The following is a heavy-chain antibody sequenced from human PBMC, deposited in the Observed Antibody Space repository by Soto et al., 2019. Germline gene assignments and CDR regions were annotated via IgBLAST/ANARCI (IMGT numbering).Heavy chain of an antibody. D-gene: IGHD3-22*01. V-gene: IGHV3-74*01. CDR2: INSDGSST. CDR1: GFTFSSYW. J-gene: IGHJ6*02. Sequence: GGSLRLSCAASGFTFSSYWMHWVRQAPGKGLVWVSRINSDGSSTSYADSVKGRFTISRDNAKNTLYLQMNSLRAEDTAVYYCARDSGWGYYYYGMDVWGQGTTVTVSS. CDR3: ARDSGWGYYYYGMDV.